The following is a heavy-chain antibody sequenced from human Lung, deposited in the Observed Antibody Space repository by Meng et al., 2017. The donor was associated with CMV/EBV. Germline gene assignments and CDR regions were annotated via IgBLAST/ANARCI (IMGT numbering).Heavy chain of an antibody. CDR2: IKQDGSEK. D-gene: IGHD6-13*01. V-gene: IGHV3-7*01. CDR3: AGTAAAGISWSEYFQH. J-gene: IGHJ1*01. CDR1: GFTFSSYW. Sequence: GGSLRLXXAASGFTFSSYWMSWVRQAPGKGLEWVANIKQDGSEKYYVDSVKGRFTISRDNAKNSLYLQMNSLRAEDTAVYYCAGTAAAGISWSEYFQHWGQGTLVXVSS.